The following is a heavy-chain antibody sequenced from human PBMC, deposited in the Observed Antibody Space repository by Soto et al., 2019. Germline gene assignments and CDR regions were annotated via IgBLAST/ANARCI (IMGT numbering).Heavy chain of an antibody. CDR2: ISVSGDGR. J-gene: IGHJ4*02. D-gene: IGHD6-13*01. CDR1: GFTFSSSV. CDR3: AKGSYSSSWYCFDC. Sequence: EVQLLESGGGLVQPGGSLRLSCAASGFTFSSSVMNWVRQAPGKGLEWVSAISVSGDGRNYADSVKGRFTISRDNSQNKLYLQMSNLRAEDTAVYYCAKGSYSSSWYCFDCWGQGTLVTVSS. V-gene: IGHV3-23*01.